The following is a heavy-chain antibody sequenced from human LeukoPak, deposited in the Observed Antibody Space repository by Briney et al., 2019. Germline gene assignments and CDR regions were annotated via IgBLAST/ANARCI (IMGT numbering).Heavy chain of an antibody. J-gene: IGHJ4*02. CDR2: ISDSVSSI. D-gene: IGHD3-10*01. Sequence: GGSLRLSCAASGFTFSNYEMNWVSQAPGKGLEWVSYISDSVSSIYYADSVNGRFTSFRDNAKHSLCLQMNSLRADDTAVYYCARGVGLDYWGQGTLVTVSS. V-gene: IGHV3-48*03. CDR3: ARGVGLDY. CDR1: GFTFSNYE.